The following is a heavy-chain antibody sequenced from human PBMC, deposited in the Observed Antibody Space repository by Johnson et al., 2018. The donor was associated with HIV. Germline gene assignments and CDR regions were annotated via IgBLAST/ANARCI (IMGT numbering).Heavy chain of an antibody. CDR3: ARDPPVTTTHNAFDI. D-gene: IGHD3-22*01. V-gene: IGHV3-66*01. J-gene: IGHJ3*02. Sequence: EQLVESGGGLVQPGGSLRLSCAASGFTVSSNYMSWVHQAPGKGLEWVSVIYSGGSTYYADSVKGRFTISRDNSKNTLYLQMNSLRAEDTAVYYCARDPPVTTTHNAFDIWGQGTMVTVSS. CDR1: GFTVSSNY. CDR2: IYSGGST.